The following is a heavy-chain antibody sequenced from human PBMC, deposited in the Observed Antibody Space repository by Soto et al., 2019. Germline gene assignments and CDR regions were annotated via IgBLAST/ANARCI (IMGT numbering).Heavy chain of an antibody. J-gene: IGHJ6*02. D-gene: IGHD2-15*01. Sequence: SVKVSCKASGGTFSSYAISWVRQAPGQGLEWMGGIIPIFGTANYAQKFQGRVTITADESTSTDYMELSSLRSEDTAVYYCARSGVGSGIYYYYYGMDVWGQGTTVTVSS. CDR1: GGTFSSYA. CDR2: IIPIFGTA. CDR3: ARSGVGSGIYYYYYGMDV. V-gene: IGHV1-69*13.